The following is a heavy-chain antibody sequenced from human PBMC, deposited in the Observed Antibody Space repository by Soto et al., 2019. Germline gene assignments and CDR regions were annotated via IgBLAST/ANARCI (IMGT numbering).Heavy chain of an antibody. J-gene: IGHJ4*02. CDR1: GGSISRSNW. D-gene: IGHD1-26*01. CDR2: IYHSGST. Sequence: SETLSLTCAVSGGSISRSNWWCWVRQPPGKGLEWIGEIYHSGSTNYKTSLKSRGTISVDKSKNQFSLKLSSVTAADTAVYYCARIPGIVGSWGFDYWGQGTLVTVSS. CDR3: ARIPGIVGSWGFDY. V-gene: IGHV4-4*02.